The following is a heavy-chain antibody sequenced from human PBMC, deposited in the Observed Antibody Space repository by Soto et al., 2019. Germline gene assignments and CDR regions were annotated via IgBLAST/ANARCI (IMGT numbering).Heavy chain of an antibody. CDR2: INHSGST. V-gene: IGHV4-34*01. CDR3: ARGGGRSSYRRFDY. CDR1: GGSFSGYY. D-gene: IGHD6-13*01. J-gene: IGHJ4*02. Sequence: PSETLSLTCAVYGGSFSGYYWSWIRQPPGKGLEWIGEINHSGSTNYNPSLKSRVTISVDTSKNQFSLKLSSVTAADTAVYYCARGGGRSSYRRFDYWGQGTLVTVSS.